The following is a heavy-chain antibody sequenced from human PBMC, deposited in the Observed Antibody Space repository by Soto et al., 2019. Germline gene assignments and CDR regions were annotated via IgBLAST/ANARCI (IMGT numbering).Heavy chain of an antibody. J-gene: IGHJ3*02. D-gene: IGHD4-4*01. Sequence: QVQLVESGGGVVQPGRSLRLSCAASGFTFSIYGMHWVRHAPGKGLEWVAMISFDGSEKYYTDSVKGRFHISRDSSKNTMYLQMDSLRVEDTAVYYCSRDRRIDYSDAFDIWGQGTTVTVSS. CDR3: SRDRRIDYSDAFDI. CDR2: ISFDGSEK. CDR1: GFTFSIYG. V-gene: IGHV3-30*03.